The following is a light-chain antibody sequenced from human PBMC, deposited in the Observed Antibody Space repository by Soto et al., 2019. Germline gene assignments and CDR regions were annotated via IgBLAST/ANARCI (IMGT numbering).Light chain of an antibody. CDR3: CSYAGSSTLYV. J-gene: IGLJ1*01. V-gene: IGLV2-23*02. CDR2: EVS. CDR1: SSDVGSYNL. Sequence: QSVLTQPASVSGSPGQSITISCTGTSSDVGSYNLVSWYQQHPGKAPKLMIYEVSKRPSGVSNRFSGSKFGNTASLTISGLQAEDEADYYCCSYAGSSTLYVFGTGTKLTVL.